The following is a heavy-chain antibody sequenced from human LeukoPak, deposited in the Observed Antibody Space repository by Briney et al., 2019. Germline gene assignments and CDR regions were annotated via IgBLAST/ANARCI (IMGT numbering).Heavy chain of an antibody. CDR1: GGSISSGSYY. Sequence: SEALSLTCTVSGGSISSGSYYWSWIRQPAGKGLEWIGRIYTSGSTNYNPSLKSRVTISVDTSKNQFSLKLSSVTAADTAVYYCARAHDFWSGHSDVFDYWGQGTLVTVSS. CDR2: IYTSGST. CDR3: ARAHDFWSGHSDVFDY. J-gene: IGHJ4*02. D-gene: IGHD3-3*01. V-gene: IGHV4-61*02.